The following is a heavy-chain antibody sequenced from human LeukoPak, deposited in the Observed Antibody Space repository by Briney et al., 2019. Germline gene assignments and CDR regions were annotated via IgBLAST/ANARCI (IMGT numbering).Heavy chain of an antibody. J-gene: IGHJ4*02. Sequence: SETLSLTCAVSGYSISSGYYWGWIRQTPGKGPEWIGSIYHSGSTYYNPSLKSRVTISVDTSKNQFSLKLSSVTAADTAVYYCAGGHGSGSPDYWGQGTLVTVSS. V-gene: IGHV4-38-2*01. D-gene: IGHD3-10*01. CDR1: GYSISSGYY. CDR3: AGGHGSGSPDY. CDR2: IYHSGST.